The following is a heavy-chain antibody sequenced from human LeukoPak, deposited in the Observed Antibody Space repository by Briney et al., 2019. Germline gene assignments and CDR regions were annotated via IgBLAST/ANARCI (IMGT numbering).Heavy chain of an antibody. D-gene: IGHD3-10*01. J-gene: IGHJ4*02. CDR3: ARASYYGSGGGDFDY. CDR1: GYTFTGYY. CDR2: INPNSGGT. Sequence: GASVKVSCKASGYTFTGYYMHWVRQAPGQGLEWMGRINPNSGGTNYAQKFQGRVTMTRDTSISTAYMELSRLRSDDTAVYYCARASYYGSGGGDFDYWGQGTLVTVSS. V-gene: IGHV1-2*06.